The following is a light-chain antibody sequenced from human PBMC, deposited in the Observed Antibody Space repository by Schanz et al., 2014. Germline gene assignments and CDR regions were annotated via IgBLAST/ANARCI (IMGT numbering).Light chain of an antibody. J-gene: IGLJ2*01. V-gene: IGLV2-14*03. CDR2: DVR. CDR3: SSYTSSSIVV. Sequence: SALTQPASVSGSPGQSITISCTGTSSDVGGYNYVSWYQQHPGKAPNLVIYDVRNRPSGVSSRFSGSKSGNTASLTISGLQAEDEADYYCSSYTSSSIVVFGGGTKLTVL. CDR1: SSDVGGYNY.